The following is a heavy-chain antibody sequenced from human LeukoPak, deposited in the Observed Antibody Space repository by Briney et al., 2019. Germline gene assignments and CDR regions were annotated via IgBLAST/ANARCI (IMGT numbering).Heavy chain of an antibody. CDR1: GYTFTGYY. D-gene: IGHD3-3*01. Sequence: ASVKVSCKASGYTFTGYYIHWVRQAPGQGLEWMGFINPNTGGTSHAQKFQARVTMTRDTSISTAYMELSGLRSDDTAVYYCARRYDFWSGYPTAFDYWGQGTLVTVSS. CDR3: ARRYDFWSGYPTAFDY. J-gene: IGHJ4*02. CDR2: INPNTGGT. V-gene: IGHV1-2*02.